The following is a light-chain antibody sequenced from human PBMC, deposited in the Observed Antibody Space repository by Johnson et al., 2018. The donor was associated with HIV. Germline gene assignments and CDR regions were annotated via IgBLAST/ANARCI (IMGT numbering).Light chain of an antibody. CDR1: SSNIGNNY. Sequence: QSVLTQPPSVSAAPGQKVTISCSGSSSNIGNNYVSWYQQVPGTAPKLLIYENNKRPSGIPDRFPDSQSGTSPTLALPGLQHGDEADNYCGTWDTSLVAQYVFVSGTKVTVL. J-gene: IGLJ1*01. V-gene: IGLV1-51*02. CDR2: ENN. CDR3: GTWDTSLVAQYV.